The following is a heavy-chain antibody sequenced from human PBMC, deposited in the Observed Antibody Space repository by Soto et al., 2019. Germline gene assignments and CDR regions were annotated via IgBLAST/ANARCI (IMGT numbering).Heavy chain of an antibody. D-gene: IGHD3-3*01. CDR1: GYTLTELS. Sequence: ASVKVSCKVSGYTLTELSMHWVRQAPGKGLEWMGGFDPEDGETIYAQKFQGRVTMTEDTSTDTAYMELSSLRTEDTAVYFCATVSAFLSITIFGVVIRAPTRYYFDYWGQGTLVTVSS. J-gene: IGHJ4*02. CDR2: FDPEDGET. CDR3: ATVSAFLSITIFGVVIRAPTRYYFDY. V-gene: IGHV1-24*01.